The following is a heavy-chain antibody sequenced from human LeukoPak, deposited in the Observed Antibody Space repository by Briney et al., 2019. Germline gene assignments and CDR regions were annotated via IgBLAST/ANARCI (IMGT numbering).Heavy chain of an antibody. CDR3: ARLTSSWYQDWYFDL. CDR2: IYTSGST. J-gene: IGHJ2*01. Sequence: SETLSLTCAVYGGSFSGYYWSWIRQPAGKGLEWIGRIYTSGSTNYNPSLKSRVTMSVDTSKKQFSLKLSSVTAADTAVYYCARLTSSWYQDWYFDLWGRGTLVTVSS. CDR1: GGSFSGYY. V-gene: IGHV4-59*10. D-gene: IGHD6-13*01.